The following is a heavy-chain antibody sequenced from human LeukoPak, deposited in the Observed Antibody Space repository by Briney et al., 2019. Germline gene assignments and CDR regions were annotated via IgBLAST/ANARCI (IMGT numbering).Heavy chain of an antibody. J-gene: IGHJ4*02. V-gene: IGHV4-59*01. CDR3: ARDLGYSSSSGNFDY. D-gene: IGHD6-6*01. CDR2: ISYSGST. Sequence: PSETLSLTCPVSHGSISSFYWSWVRQPPGKGLEWIGYISYSGSTKYNPSLKSRVTISVDTSKNQFTLKLSSITAADTAVYYCARDLGYSSSSGNFDYWGQGTLVTVSS. CDR1: HGSISSFY.